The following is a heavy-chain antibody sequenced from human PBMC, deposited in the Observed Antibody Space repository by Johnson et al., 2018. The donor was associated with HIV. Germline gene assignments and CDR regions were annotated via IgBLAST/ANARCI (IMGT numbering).Heavy chain of an antibody. V-gene: IGHV3-15*01. Sequence: VQLVESGGGVVQPGRSLRLSCAASGFTFSTYAMHWVRQTPGKGLEWVGRIKSKTDGGTTDYAAPVKGRFTISRDDSKNTLYLQMNSLKTEDTAMYYGTTVAGGASDIGGQGTMVTVSS. CDR3: TTVAGGASDI. CDR1: GFTFSTYA. D-gene: IGHD3-16*01. CDR2: IKSKTDGGTT. J-gene: IGHJ3*02.